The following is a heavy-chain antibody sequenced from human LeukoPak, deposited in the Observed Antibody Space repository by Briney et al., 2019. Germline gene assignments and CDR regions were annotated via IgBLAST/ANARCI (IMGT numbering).Heavy chain of an antibody. D-gene: IGHD3-22*01. CDR1: GSSFSSYY. CDR3: ARVYYDSSGYKRLSGNPGAFDP. Sequence: PSETLSLTCTVSGSSFSSYYWSWIRQPPGKGLEWIGYIYYSGSTNYNPSLKSRVTISLDTSKNQFSLKLSSVTAADTAVYYCARVYYDSSGYKRLSGNPGAFDPWGQGTLVTVSS. CDR2: IYYSGST. V-gene: IGHV4-59*01. J-gene: IGHJ5*02.